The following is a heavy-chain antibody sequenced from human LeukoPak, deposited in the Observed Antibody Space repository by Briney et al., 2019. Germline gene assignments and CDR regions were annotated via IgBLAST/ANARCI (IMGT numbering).Heavy chain of an antibody. V-gene: IGHV4-59*01. CDR1: GGSISSYY. Sequence: SETLSLTCTVSGGSISSYYWSWIRQPPGKGLEWIGYIYYSGSTNYNPSLKSRVTISVDTSKNQFSLKLSSVTAADTAVYYCAKALYGSGSYYFDYWGQGTLVTVSS. CDR2: IYYSGST. D-gene: IGHD3-10*01. CDR3: AKALYGSGSYYFDY. J-gene: IGHJ4*02.